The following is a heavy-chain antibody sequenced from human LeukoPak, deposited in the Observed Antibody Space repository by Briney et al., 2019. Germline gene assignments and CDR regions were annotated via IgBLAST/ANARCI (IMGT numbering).Heavy chain of an antibody. CDR1: GGSISSYY. V-gene: IGHV4-59*01. CDR3: AREGPGTNSL. CDR2: IYYSGST. D-gene: IGHD4/OR15-4a*01. J-gene: IGHJ4*02. Sequence: SETLSLTCTVSGGSISSYYWSWIRQPPGKGLEWIGYIYYSGSTNYNPSLKSRVTISVDTSKNQFSLQLSSVTVADTAVYYCAREGPGTNSLWGQGTLVTVSS.